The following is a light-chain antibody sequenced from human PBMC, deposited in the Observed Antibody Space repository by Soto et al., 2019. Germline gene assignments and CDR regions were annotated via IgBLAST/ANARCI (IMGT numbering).Light chain of an antibody. CDR1: SSDVGVYNY. CDR2: EVS. J-gene: IGLJ1*01. V-gene: IGLV2-14*01. CDR3: SSYTRSSTDV. Sequence: QSVLTQPASVSGSPGQSITISCTGTSSDVGVYNYVSWYQQHPGKAPKLMIYEVSNRPSGVSNRFSGSKSGNTASLTISGLQSEDEADYYCSSYTRSSTDVFGNGTKLTVL.